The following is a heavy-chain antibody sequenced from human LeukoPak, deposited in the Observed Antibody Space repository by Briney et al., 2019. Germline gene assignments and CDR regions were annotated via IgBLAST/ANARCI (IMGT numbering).Heavy chain of an antibody. CDR3: ARDSTMVRGVPFDY. J-gene: IGHJ4*02. V-gene: IGHV4-59*01. Sequence: SETLSLTCTVSGGSISSYYWSWIRQPPGKGLEWIGYIYYSRSTNYNPSLKSRVTISVDTSKNQFSLKLSSVTAADAAVYYCARDSTMVRGVPFDYWGQGTLVTVSS. CDR1: GGSISSYY. CDR2: IYYSRST. D-gene: IGHD3-10*01.